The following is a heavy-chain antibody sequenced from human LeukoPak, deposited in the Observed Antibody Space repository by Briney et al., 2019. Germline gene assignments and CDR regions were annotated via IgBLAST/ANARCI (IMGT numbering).Heavy chain of an antibody. Sequence: KPSETLSLTCTVSGDSITSISSYYWSWIRQPPGKGLEWIGLIYYSGTTNYNPSLRSRVTISLDTSKNQVSLKLTSVTAADTAVYYCARGSYSGYGDWLDPWGQGTLVAVSS. CDR1: GDSITSISSYY. CDR3: ARGSYSGYGDWLDP. V-gene: IGHV4-61*01. CDR2: IYYSGTT. D-gene: IGHD5-12*01. J-gene: IGHJ5*02.